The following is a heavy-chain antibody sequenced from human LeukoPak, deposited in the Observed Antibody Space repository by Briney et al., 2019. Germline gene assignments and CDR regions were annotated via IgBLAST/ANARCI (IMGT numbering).Heavy chain of an antibody. J-gene: IGHJ6*02. V-gene: IGHV4-4*02. CDR2: IYHSGST. CDR3: ARVIDTMGYYYYYGMDV. Sequence: SETLSLTCAVSGGSISSSNWWSWVRQPPGKGLEWIGEIYHSGSTNYNPSLKSRVTISVDTSKNQFSLKLSSVTAADTAVYYCARVIDTMGYYYYYGMDVWGQGTTVTVSS. D-gene: IGHD3-10*01. CDR1: GGSISSSNW.